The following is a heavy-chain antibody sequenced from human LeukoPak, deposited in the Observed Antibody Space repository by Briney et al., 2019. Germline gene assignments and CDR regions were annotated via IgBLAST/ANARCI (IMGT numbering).Heavy chain of an antibody. D-gene: IGHD2-15*01. CDR3: AKGVVAATNAAYYGMDV. CDR1: GFTFSNYG. Sequence: GGSLRLSCAASGFTFSNYGMHWVRQAPGKGLEWGAVISYDESDKYYADSVKGRFTISRDNSRNTLYLQMNSRRPEDTAVYYCAKGVVAATNAAYYGMDVWGQGTTVTLSS. CDR2: ISYDESDK. J-gene: IGHJ6*02. V-gene: IGHV3-30*18.